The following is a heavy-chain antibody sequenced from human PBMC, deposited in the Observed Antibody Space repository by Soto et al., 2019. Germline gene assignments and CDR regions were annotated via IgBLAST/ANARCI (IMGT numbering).Heavy chain of an antibody. D-gene: IGHD3-9*01. Sequence: ASVKVSCKASGGTFSSYAISLVRQAPGQGIEWMGGIIPIXXTXXXXXKXXGRVTITADESTSTAYMELSSLRSEDTAVYYCARAGVRYSNYYGMDVWGQGTTVTVSS. CDR1: GGTFSSYA. CDR3: ARAGVRYSNYYGMDV. CDR2: IIPIXXTX. V-gene: IGHV1-69*13. J-gene: IGHJ6*02.